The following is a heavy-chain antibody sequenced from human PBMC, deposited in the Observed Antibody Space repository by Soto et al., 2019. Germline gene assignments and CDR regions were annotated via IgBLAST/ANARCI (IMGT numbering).Heavy chain of an antibody. CDR2: ISSGGTTI. V-gene: IGHV3-11*01. Sequence: GGSLRLSCAASGFTFSDYYMSWIRQAPGKGLEWVSYISSGGTTIYYADSVKGRFTISRDDAKNSLFLQMNSLRPEDTAVYFCATRGGGYYFQFDPWGQGTLVTVSS. CDR3: ATRGGGYYFQFDP. J-gene: IGHJ5*02. CDR1: GFTFSDYY. D-gene: IGHD3-22*01.